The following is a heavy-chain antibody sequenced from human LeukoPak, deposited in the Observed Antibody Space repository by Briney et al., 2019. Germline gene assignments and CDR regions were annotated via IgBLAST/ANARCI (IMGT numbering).Heavy chain of an antibody. J-gene: IGHJ4*02. CDR3: ARGSVGATAYDY. Sequence: PSQTLSLTCAVSGGSISSGGYSWSWIRQPPGKGLEWIGYIYHSGSTYYNPSLKSRVTISVDRSKNQFSLKLSSVTAADTAVYYCARGSVGATAYDYWGQGTLVTVSS. D-gene: IGHD1-26*01. CDR1: GGSISSGGYS. CDR2: IYHSGST. V-gene: IGHV4-30-2*01.